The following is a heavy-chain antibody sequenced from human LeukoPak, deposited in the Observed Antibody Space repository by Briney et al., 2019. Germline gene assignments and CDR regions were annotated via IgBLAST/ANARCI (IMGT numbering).Heavy chain of an antibody. CDR3: AKDPMVRGATYDY. V-gene: IGHV3-23*01. CDR1: GFTFRRYA. D-gene: IGHD3-10*01. CDR2: ISGSGST. Sequence: GGSLRFSCAASGFTFRRYAMTWVRQAPGKRLEWVSAISGSGSTYYADSVKGRFTISRDNSKNTLYLQMNSLRAEDTAVYYCAKDPMVRGATYDYWGQGTLVTVSS. J-gene: IGHJ4*02.